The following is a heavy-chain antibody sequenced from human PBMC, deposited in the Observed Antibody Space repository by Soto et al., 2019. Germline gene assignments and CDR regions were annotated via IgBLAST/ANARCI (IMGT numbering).Heavy chain of an antibody. D-gene: IGHD2-15*01. V-gene: IGHV4-30-4*01. CDR1: GGSISSGDYY. Sequence: SETLSLTCTVSGGSISSGDYYWSWIRQPPGKGLEWIGYIYYSGSTYYNPSLKSRVTISVDTSKNQFSLKLSSVTAADTAVYYCASAGYCSGGSCYSVQENAFDIWGQGTMVTVSS. J-gene: IGHJ3*02. CDR3: ASAGYCSGGSCYSVQENAFDI. CDR2: IYYSGST.